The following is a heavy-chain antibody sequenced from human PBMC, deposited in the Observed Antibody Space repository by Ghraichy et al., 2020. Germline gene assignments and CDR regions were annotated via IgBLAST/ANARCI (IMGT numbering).Heavy chain of an antibody. CDR1: GFTFRKHA. CDR3: AKVRSSYGNYYGMDV. J-gene: IGHJ6*02. V-gene: IGHV3-64*02. D-gene: IGHD4-17*01. CDR2: ISSNGDVT. Sequence: GSLRLSCAASGFTFRKHAIQWVRQAPGKGLEYVSAISSNGDVTYYEDSVKGRFTISRDNSRNTVFLQMGSLRVDDTAVYYCAKVRSSYGNYYGMDVWGQGTTVTVSS.